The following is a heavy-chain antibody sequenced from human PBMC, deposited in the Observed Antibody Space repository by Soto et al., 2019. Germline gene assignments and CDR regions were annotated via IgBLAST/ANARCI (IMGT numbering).Heavy chain of an antibody. CDR1: GFTFSSYA. D-gene: IGHD1-1*01. CDR3: AKGGSEYNWNDYYYYYYMDV. Sequence: GGSLRLSCAASGFTFSSYAMSWVRQAPGKGLEWVSAISGSGGSTYYADSVKGRFTISRDNSKNTLYLQMNSLRAEDTAVYYCAKGGSEYNWNDYYYYYYMDVWGKGTTVTVSS. CDR2: ISGSGGST. V-gene: IGHV3-23*01. J-gene: IGHJ6*03.